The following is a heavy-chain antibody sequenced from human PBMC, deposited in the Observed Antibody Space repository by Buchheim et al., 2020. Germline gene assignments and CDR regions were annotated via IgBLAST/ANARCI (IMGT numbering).Heavy chain of an antibody. CDR3: AKIRSDYDYYAMDV. J-gene: IGHJ6*02. CDR2: ISGRGDNT. CDR1: GFTFSSYA. V-gene: IGHV3-23*01. D-gene: IGHD3-3*02. Sequence: EVHLLESGGGLVQPGGSLRLSCAASGFTFSSYAMSWVRQAPGKGLEWVSGISGRGDNTYSADSVEGRFTLSRAHSKNTPCVQMNRLRAEDTAIYYCAKIRSDYDYYAMDVWGQGTT.